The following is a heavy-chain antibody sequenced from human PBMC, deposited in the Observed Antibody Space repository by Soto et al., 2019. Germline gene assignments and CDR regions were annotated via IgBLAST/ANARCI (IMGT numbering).Heavy chain of an antibody. Sequence: GGSLRLSCAASGFTFSSYEMNWVRQAPEKGLEYVSAISSNGGSTYYADSVKVRFTISIDNSNNTLYLQMSSLRAEDTAVYYCVKEFEQQLVLYYYYYYGMDXWGQGTPVTVS. J-gene: IGHJ6*02. CDR3: VKEFEQQLVLYYYYYYGMDX. CDR2: ISSNGGST. D-gene: IGHD6-13*01. CDR1: GFTFSSYE. V-gene: IGHV3-64D*06.